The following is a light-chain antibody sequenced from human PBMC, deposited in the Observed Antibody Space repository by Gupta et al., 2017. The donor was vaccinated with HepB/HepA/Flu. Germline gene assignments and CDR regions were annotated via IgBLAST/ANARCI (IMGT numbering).Light chain of an antibody. CDR1: QSGLYSSNNKNY. J-gene: IGKJ5*01. CDR3: QQYESTLSIT. CDR2: WAS. Sequence: DIVMTQSPDSLAVSLGERATINCKSSQSGLYSSNNKNYLAWYQQKPGQPPKLLIYWASTRESGVPDRFSGSGYGTDFTLTISSRQEEDVAVYYCQQYESTLSITFGQGTRLEIK. V-gene: IGKV4-1*01.